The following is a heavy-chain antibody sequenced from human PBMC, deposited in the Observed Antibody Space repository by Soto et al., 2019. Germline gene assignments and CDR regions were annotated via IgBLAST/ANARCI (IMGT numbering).Heavy chain of an antibody. J-gene: IGHJ4*02. Sequence: LRLSCAASGFTFSSYGMHWVRQAPGKGLEWVAVISFDGSNKYYADSVKGRFTISRDNSKNTLYLQMNSLRPEDTAVYYCAGSMTYFDCWGQGTLVTVSS. D-gene: IGHD2-21*02. CDR1: GFTFSSYG. CDR3: AGSMTYFDC. CDR2: ISFDGSNK. V-gene: IGHV3-30*03.